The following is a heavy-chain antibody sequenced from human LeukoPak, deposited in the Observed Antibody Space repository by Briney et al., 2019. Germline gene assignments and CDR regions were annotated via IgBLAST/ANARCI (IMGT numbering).Heavy chain of an antibody. V-gene: IGHV1-69*13. CDR2: IIPIFGTA. Sequence: ASVKVSCKASGYTFTGYYMHWVRQAPGQGLEWMGGIIPIFGTANYAQKFQGRVTITADESTSTAYMELSSLRSEDTAVYYCARKGGDAFDIWGQGTMVTVSS. CDR3: ARKGGDAFDI. J-gene: IGHJ3*02. D-gene: IGHD1-26*01. CDR1: GYTFTGYY.